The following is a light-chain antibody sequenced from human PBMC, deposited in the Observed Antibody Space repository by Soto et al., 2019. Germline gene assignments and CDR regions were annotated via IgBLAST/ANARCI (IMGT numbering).Light chain of an antibody. V-gene: IGKV2-28*01. CDR3: MQALQTSIT. CDR1: QSLLHSNGYNY. CDR2: LGS. Sequence: DIVMTQSPLSLPVTPGEPASISCRSSQSLLHSNGYNYLDWYLQKPGQSPQLLIYLGSFRASGVPDRISGSGSGTDFTLKINRVEAEDVGVYYCMQALQTSITFGQGTRLEIK. J-gene: IGKJ5*01.